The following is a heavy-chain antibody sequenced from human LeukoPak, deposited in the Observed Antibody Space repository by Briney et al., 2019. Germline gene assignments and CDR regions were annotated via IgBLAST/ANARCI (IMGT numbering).Heavy chain of an antibody. D-gene: IGHD5-12*01. Sequence: GGSLRLSCAASGFTFSSYDMHWVRQATGRGLEWVSAIGTAGDTYYPGSVKGRFTISRENAKNSLYLQMNSLRAGDTAVYYCARGGFYYYYGMDVWGQGTTVTVSS. CDR3: ARGGFYYYYGMDV. CDR1: GFTFSSYD. CDR2: IGTAGDT. J-gene: IGHJ6*02. V-gene: IGHV3-13*01.